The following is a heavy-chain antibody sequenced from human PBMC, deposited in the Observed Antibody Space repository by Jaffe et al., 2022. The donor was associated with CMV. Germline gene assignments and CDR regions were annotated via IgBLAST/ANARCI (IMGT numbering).Heavy chain of an antibody. CDR2: ISAYNGNT. V-gene: IGHV1-18*01. Sequence: QVQLVQSGAEVKKPGASVKVSCKASGYTFTSYGISWVRQAPGQGLEWMGWISAYNGNTNYAQKLQGRVTMTTDTSTSTAYMELRSLRSDDTAVYYCARDLWYYYDSSGYYHYYGMDVWGQGTTVTVSS. CDR1: GYTFTSYG. CDR3: ARDLWYYYDSSGYYHYYGMDV. J-gene: IGHJ6*02. D-gene: IGHD3-22*01.